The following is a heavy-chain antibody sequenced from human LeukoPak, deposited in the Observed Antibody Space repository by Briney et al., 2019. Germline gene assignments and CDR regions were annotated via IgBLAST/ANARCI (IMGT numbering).Heavy chain of an antibody. D-gene: IGHD2-2*01. J-gene: IGHJ6*03. CDR3: ARVDKGGVVPAARDRSYYYYYMDV. CDR2: IYYSGST. CDR1: GFTFSSYW. Sequence: GSLRLSCAASGFTFSSYWMSWIRQPPGKGLEWIGYIYYSGSTNYNPSLKSRVTISVDTSKNQFSLKLSSVTAADTAMYYCARVDKGGVVPAARDRSYYYYYMDVWGKGTTVTVSS. V-gene: IGHV4-59*01.